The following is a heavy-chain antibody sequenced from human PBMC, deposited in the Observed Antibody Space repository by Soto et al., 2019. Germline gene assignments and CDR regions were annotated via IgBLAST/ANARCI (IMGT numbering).Heavy chain of an antibody. J-gene: IGHJ5*02. CDR3: ARRLYCSGGSCFSQSWFDP. CDR2: IYYSGST. CDR1: GGSISSYY. V-gene: IGHV4-59*08. Sequence: PSETLSLTCTVSGGSISSYYWSWIRQPPGKGLEWIGYIYYSGSTNYNPSLKSRVTISVDTSKNQFSLTLSSVTAADTAVYFCARRLYCSGGSCFSQSWFDPWGQGTLVTVSS. D-gene: IGHD2-15*01.